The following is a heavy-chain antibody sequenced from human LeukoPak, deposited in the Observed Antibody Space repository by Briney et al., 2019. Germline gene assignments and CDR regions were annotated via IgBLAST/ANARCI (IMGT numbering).Heavy chain of an antibody. V-gene: IGHV3-7*01. CDR2: IKQDGSEK. Sequence: GGSLRLSCAASGFIFSSYWMSWVRQAPGKGLEWVANIKQDGSEKYYVDSVKGRFTISRDNAKNSLYLQMNSLRAEDTAVYYCARDRTTYYDFWSGYYSYWGQGTLVTVSS. J-gene: IGHJ4*02. D-gene: IGHD3-3*01. CDR1: GFIFSSYW. CDR3: ARDRTTYYDFWSGYYSY.